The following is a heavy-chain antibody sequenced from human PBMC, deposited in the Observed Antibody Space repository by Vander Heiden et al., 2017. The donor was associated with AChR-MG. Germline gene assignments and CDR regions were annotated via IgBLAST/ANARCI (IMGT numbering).Heavy chain of an antibody. CDR1: GYTFTTYY. Sequence: QVQLVQSGAEVKSPGASVKVSCRASGYTFTTYYLHWVRQAPGQGLEWVGWINTDSGDTNYAQKFFGRVTMTRDTSISTAYIELSSLISDDTAIYYCARSIYPPGGDYWGQGTLVTVSS. D-gene: IGHD3-3*02. CDR2: INTDSGDT. J-gene: IGHJ4*02. CDR3: ARSIYPPGGDY. V-gene: IGHV1-2*02.